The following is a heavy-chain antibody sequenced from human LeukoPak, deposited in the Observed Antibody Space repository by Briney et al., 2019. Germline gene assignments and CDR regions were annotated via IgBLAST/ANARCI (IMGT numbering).Heavy chain of an antibody. CDR2: IYYSGST. V-gene: IGHV4-61*05. Sequence: SETLSLTCTVSGGSISSSSYYWGWIRQPPGKGLEWIGYIYYSGSTNYNPSLKSRVTISVDTSKNQFSLKLSSVTAADTAVYYCARAKTLWSVVDYWGQGTLVTVSS. D-gene: IGHD3-10*01. CDR1: GGSISSSSYY. J-gene: IGHJ4*02. CDR3: ARAKTLWSVVDY.